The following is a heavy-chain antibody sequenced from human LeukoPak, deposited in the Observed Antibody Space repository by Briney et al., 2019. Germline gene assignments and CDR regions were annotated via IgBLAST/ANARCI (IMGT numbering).Heavy chain of an antibody. CDR1: GYSFTSYW. J-gene: IGHJ4*02. Sequence: GESLKISCKGAGYSFTSYWIGWGRQMPGKGLEWRGIIYPGYSGTRYSPSFQGQVTISADKSITTAYLQWSSLQASDTAMYYCARHGPYYYVSGSDYWGQGTLVTVSS. D-gene: IGHD3-10*01. V-gene: IGHV5-51*01. CDR3: ARHGPYYYVSGSDY. CDR2: IYPGYSGT.